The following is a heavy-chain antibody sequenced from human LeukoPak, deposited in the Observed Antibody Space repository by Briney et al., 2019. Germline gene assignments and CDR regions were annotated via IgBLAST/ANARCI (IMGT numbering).Heavy chain of an antibody. CDR3: AKTGSIAVSLGY. CDR2: ISYDGSNK. Sequence: GRSLRLSCAASGFTFSSYGMHWVRQAPGKGLEWVAVISYDGSNKYYADSVKGRFTISRDNSKNTLYLQMNSLRAEDTAVYYCAKTGSIAVSLGYWGRGTLVTVSS. J-gene: IGHJ4*02. D-gene: IGHD6-19*01. CDR1: GFTFSSYG. V-gene: IGHV3-30*18.